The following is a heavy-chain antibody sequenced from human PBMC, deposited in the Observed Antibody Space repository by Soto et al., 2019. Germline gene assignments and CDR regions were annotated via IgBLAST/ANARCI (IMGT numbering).Heavy chain of an antibody. CDR2: ISSSGSTI. J-gene: IGHJ6*02. D-gene: IGHD3-3*01. CDR3: ARSYDFWSPAYGMDV. V-gene: IGHV3-48*03. CDR1: GFTFSSYE. Sequence: GGFLRLSCAASGFTFSSYEMNWVRQAPGKGLEWVSYISSSGSTIYYADSVKGRFTISRDNAKNSLYLQMNSLRAEDTAVYYCARSYDFWSPAYGMDVWGQGTTVTVSS.